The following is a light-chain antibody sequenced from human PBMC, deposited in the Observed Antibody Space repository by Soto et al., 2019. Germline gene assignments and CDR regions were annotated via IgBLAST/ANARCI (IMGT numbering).Light chain of an antibody. CDR2: GAS. CDR1: QSVSNNY. CDR3: QQYGSSGT. V-gene: IGKV3-20*01. Sequence: EIVLTQSPGTLSLSPGERATLSCRASQSVSNNYLAWYKQKPGQAPRLLIYGASNRATGIPDRFSGSGSGTDSTLTISRLEPEDFAVDYCQQYGSSGTFGQGTKGDIK. J-gene: IGKJ1*01.